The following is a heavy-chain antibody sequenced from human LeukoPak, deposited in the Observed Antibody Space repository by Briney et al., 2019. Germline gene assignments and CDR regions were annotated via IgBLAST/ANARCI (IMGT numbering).Heavy chain of an antibody. J-gene: IGHJ6*02. CDR1: GDSVSSNSAA. Sequence: SQTLSLTCAISGDSVSSNSAAWNWIRQSPSRGLEWLGRTYYRSKWYNDYAVSVKSRITVNPDTSKNQFSLQLNSVTPEDTAVFYCARDQEDNSGYYYGMDVWGQGTAVTVSS. V-gene: IGHV6-1*01. D-gene: IGHD3-22*01. CDR2: TYYRSKWYN. CDR3: ARDQEDNSGYYYGMDV.